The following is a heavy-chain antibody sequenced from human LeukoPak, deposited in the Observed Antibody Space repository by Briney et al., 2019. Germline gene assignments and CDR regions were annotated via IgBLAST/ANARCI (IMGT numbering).Heavy chain of an antibody. CDR2: INPNSGGT. Sequence: ASVKVSCKTSGYSFNSHHVHWVRQAPGQGLEWMGWINPNSGGTNYAQKFQGWVTMTRDTSISTAYMELSRLRSDDTAVYYCARNNYYDSSGLDYWGQGTLVTVSS. V-gene: IGHV1-2*04. CDR1: GYSFNSHH. D-gene: IGHD3-22*01. CDR3: ARNNYYDSSGLDY. J-gene: IGHJ4*02.